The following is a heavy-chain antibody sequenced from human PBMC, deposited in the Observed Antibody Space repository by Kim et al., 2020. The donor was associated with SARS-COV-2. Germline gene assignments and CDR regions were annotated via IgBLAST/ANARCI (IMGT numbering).Heavy chain of an antibody. V-gene: IGHV1-3*01. D-gene: IGHD4-17*01. CDR2: GNT. J-gene: IGHJ6*02. Sequence: GNTKYSQQFQGGVTITRDTSASTAYMELSSLRSEDTAVYYCARATGYGMDVWGQGTTVTVSS. CDR3: ARATGYGMDV.